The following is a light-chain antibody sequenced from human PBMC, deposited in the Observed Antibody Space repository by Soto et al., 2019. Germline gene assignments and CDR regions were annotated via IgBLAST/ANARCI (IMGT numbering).Light chain of an antibody. CDR3: QHYNSYSEA. CDR1: QSITTW. J-gene: IGKJ1*01. Sequence: TQSPSTMCAYVGDSVTINSRASQSITTWLAWYQQRPGKAPKLLIYDVSSLQSGVPSRFSGSGSGTEITLTISSLQPDDFATYYCQHYNSYSEAFGQGTKVDIK. CDR2: DVS. V-gene: IGKV1-5*01.